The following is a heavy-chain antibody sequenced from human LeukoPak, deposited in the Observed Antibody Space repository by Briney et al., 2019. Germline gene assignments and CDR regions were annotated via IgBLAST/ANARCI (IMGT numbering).Heavy chain of an antibody. CDR2: ISGSGGST. Sequence: GGSLRLSCAASGFTFSSYAMSWVRQAPGKGLEWVSAISGSGGSTYYADSVKGRFTISRDNSKNTVSLQMTNLRPEDTAVYYCATAPYDSSGYTANHDYWGQGTLVTVSS. D-gene: IGHD3-22*01. J-gene: IGHJ4*02. CDR3: ATAPYDSSGYTANHDY. CDR1: GFTFSSYA. V-gene: IGHV3-23*01.